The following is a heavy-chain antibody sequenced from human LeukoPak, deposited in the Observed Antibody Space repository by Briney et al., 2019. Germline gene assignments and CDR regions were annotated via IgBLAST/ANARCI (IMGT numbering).Heavy chain of an antibody. CDR1: GFIVNSYA. CDR2: IYSDGVT. Sequence: PGGSLRLSCAASGFIVNSYAMGWVRQAPGKGLAWGSLIYSDGVTQYADSVKGRFTISRDNSKNTLYLQMNSLRDEDTAVYFCARDRAEGKTWVEFDPWGQGTLVTVSS. CDR3: ARDRAEGKTWVEFDP. J-gene: IGHJ5*02. V-gene: IGHV3-66*02.